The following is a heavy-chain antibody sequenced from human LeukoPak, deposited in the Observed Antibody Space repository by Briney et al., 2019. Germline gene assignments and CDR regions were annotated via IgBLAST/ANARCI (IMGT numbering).Heavy chain of an antibody. CDR2: ISYSGST. D-gene: IGHD4-23*01. CDR1: GGSISSYY. CDR3: ARFDYGGNWNFDY. J-gene: IGHJ4*02. V-gene: IGHV4-59*08. Sequence: PSETLSLTCTVSGGSISSYYWSWIRQPPGKGLEWIGYISYSGSTNYNPSLKSRVTMSVDTSKNQFSLKLSSVTAADTAVYYCARFDYGGNWNFDYWGQGTLVTASS.